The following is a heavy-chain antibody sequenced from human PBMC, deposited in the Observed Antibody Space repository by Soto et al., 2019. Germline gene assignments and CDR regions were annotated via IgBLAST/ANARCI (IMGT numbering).Heavy chain of an antibody. Sequence: QVQLVESGGGVVQPETSLRLSCKASGFIFRDYLIHWVRQAPGKGLEWLAVLSFDGTAEYYADSTRGRFTISRDIPKSTTYLVINNVRREDTAMYYCARVATRLQSMEVLEYWGQGTLVTVPS. CDR1: GFIFRDYL. V-gene: IGHV3-30*03. D-gene: IGHD2-21*02. J-gene: IGHJ4*02. CDR3: ARVATRLQSMEVLEY. CDR2: LSFDGTAE.